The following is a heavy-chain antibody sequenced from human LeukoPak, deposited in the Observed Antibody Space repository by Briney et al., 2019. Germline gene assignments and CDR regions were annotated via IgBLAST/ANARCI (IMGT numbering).Heavy chain of an antibody. CDR2: INPSGGST. Sequence: PEASVKVSYKASGYTFTSYYMHWVRQAPGQGLEWMGIINPSGGSTSYAQKFQGRVTMTRGMSTSTVHMELSSLRSEDTAVYYCARDRGSGTLDVWGKGTTVTVSS. V-gene: IGHV1-46*01. CDR1: GYTFTSYY. D-gene: IGHD6-13*01. J-gene: IGHJ6*04. CDR3: ARDRGSGTLDV.